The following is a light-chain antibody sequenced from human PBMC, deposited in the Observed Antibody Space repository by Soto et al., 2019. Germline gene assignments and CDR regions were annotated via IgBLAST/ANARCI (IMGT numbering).Light chain of an antibody. CDR2: AAS. Sequence: DIQMTQSPSSLSASVGDRVTINCRASQSISTYLNWYQVKPGTAPKLLIYAASNLQSGVPSRFSGGGSGTDFTLTISNLQPEDFATYFCQQSYSRPRAFGQGTKVEIK. CDR3: QQSYSRPRA. V-gene: IGKV1-39*01. CDR1: QSISTY. J-gene: IGKJ1*01.